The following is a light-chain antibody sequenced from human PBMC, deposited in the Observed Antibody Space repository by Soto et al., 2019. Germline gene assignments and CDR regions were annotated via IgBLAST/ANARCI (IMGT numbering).Light chain of an antibody. CDR1: QSVSSY. CDR2: DAS. Sequence: EIVLTQSPATLSLSPGERATLSCRASQSVSSYLAWYQQKPGQAPRLLIYDASNRATGIPDRFSGSGSGTDFTLTISRLEPEDFAVYYCQQYGNSPWTFGQGTKVEIK. V-gene: IGKV3-20*01. CDR3: QQYGNSPWT. J-gene: IGKJ1*01.